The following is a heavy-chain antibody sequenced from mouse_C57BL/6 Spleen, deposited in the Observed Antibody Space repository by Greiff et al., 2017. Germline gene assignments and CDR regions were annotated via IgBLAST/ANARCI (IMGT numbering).Heavy chain of an antibody. CDR1: GFNIQDDY. J-gene: IGHJ3*01. CDR2: DDPENGDT. CDR3: TKYYGSRGPLWFAY. Sequence: VQLKQSGAELVRPGASVKLSCTASGFNIQDDYMHWVQQRPEQGLEGIGWDDPENGDTEYASKFQGKATITADTSSNTAYLQLSSLTSEDTAVYYCTKYYGSRGPLWFAYWGQGTLVTVSA. D-gene: IGHD1-1*01. V-gene: IGHV14-4*01.